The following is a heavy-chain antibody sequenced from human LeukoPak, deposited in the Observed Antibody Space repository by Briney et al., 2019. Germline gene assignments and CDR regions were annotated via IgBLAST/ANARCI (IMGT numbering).Heavy chain of an antibody. V-gene: IGHV4-59*01. D-gene: IGHD3-10*01. J-gene: IGHJ5*02. Sequence: SETLSLTCTVSGGSISNYYWSWIRQPPGKGLEWIGYIYYTGSTNYNPSLASRATISVDTSKNQFSLKLTSVTAADTAVYYCARTISGAWFDPWGQGTLVTVSS. CDR2: IYYTGST. CDR3: ARTISGAWFDP. CDR1: GGSISNYY.